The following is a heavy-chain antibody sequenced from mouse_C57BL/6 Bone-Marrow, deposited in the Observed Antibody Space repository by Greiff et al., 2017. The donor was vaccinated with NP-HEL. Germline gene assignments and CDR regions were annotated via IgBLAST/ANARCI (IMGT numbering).Heavy chain of an antibody. Sequence: QVQLQQSGPELVKPGASVKLSCKASGYTFKSYDINWVKQRPGQGLEWIGWIYPRDGSTKYNEKFKGKATVTVDTSSSTAYMELHSLTSEDSAVYFCAGGYYFDYWGQGTTLTVSS. CDR2: IYPRDGST. J-gene: IGHJ2*01. V-gene: IGHV1-85*01. CDR1: GYTFKSYD. CDR3: AGGYYFDY.